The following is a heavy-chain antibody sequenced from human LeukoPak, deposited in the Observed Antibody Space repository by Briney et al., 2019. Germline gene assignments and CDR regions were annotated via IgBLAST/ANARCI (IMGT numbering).Heavy chain of an antibody. V-gene: IGHV1-18*01. CDR3: ARDSWGVKGQTYYYYYGMDV. Sequence: ASVKVSCKASGYTFTSYGISWVRQAPGQGLEWMGWISAYKGNTNYAQKLQGRVTMTTDTSTSTAYMELRSLRSDDTAVYYCARDSWGVKGQTYYYYYGMDVRAQGTTVTVPS. CDR2: ISAYKGNT. J-gene: IGHJ6*02. CDR1: GYTFTSYG. D-gene: IGHD3-10*01.